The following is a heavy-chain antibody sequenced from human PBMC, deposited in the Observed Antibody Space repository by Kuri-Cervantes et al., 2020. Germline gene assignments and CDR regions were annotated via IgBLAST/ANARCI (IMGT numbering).Heavy chain of an antibody. J-gene: IGHJ5*02. Sequence: GGSLRLSWAASGFTFSSYARSWVRQAPGKGLEWVSAISGSGGSTYYADSVKGRFTISRDNSKNTLYLQMNSLGAEDTAVYYCAKDFGASFEGWFDPWGQGTLVTVSS. CDR1: GFTFSSYA. CDR3: AKDFGASFEGWFDP. CDR2: ISGSGGST. D-gene: IGHD1-26*01. V-gene: IGHV3-23*01.